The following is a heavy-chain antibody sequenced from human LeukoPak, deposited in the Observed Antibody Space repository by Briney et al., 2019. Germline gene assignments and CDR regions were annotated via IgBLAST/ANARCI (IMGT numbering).Heavy chain of an antibody. V-gene: IGHV4-38-2*02. Sequence: PSETLSLTCTVSGYSISSGYYWGWIRQLPGKGLEWIGSIYHSGSTYYNPSLKSRVTISVDTSKNQFSLKLSSVTAADTAVYYCARGDYDSSGLFDYWGQGTLVTVSP. CDR2: IYHSGST. D-gene: IGHD3-22*01. CDR1: GYSISSGYY. J-gene: IGHJ4*02. CDR3: ARGDYDSSGLFDY.